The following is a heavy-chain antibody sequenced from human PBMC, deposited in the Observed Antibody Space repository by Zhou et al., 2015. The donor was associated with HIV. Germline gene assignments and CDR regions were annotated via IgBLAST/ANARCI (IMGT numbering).Heavy chain of an antibody. V-gene: IGHV1-18*01. CDR3: ARDRGGAARPDWRYFDL. Sequence: QVQLVQSGAEVKQPGASVKISCKASGYTFATYGISWVRQAPGQGLEWMGWITAYYDTTEYAQKFQGRVTMTTDTSTTTAYMELRSLRSDDTAVYYCARDRGGAARPDWRYFDLWGRGTLVTVSS. J-gene: IGHJ2*01. D-gene: IGHD6-6*01. CDR2: ITAYYDTT. CDR1: GYTFATYG.